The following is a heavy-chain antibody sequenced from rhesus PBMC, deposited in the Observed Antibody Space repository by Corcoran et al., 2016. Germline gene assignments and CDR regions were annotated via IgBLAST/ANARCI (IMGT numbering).Heavy chain of an antibody. Sequence: QVQLQQWGEGLVKPSETLSLTCAVYGGSISSNYWSWIRQPPGQGLEWMGRFRRGGSTTYNPSLKRRVTISIDTAKNQFSLKLTSVTAADTAVYYCARQSIPAAGTFDYWGQGVLVTVSS. J-gene: IGHJ4*01. V-gene: IGHV4-160*01. D-gene: IGHD6-31*01. CDR3: ARQSIPAAGTFDY. CDR2: FRRGGST. CDR1: GGSISSNY.